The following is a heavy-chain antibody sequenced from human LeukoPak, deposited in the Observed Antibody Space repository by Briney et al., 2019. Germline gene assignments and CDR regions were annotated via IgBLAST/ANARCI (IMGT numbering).Heavy chain of an antibody. Sequence: MSSETLSLTCTVSGVSISSSYWSWIRQPPGKGLEWIGYIYHSGSTYYNPSLKSRVTISVDRSKNQFSLKLSSVTAADTAVYYCARAPFLEWLGAFDIWGQGTMVTVSS. V-gene: IGHV4-59*12. J-gene: IGHJ3*02. CDR3: ARAPFLEWLGAFDI. D-gene: IGHD3-3*01. CDR1: GVSISSSY. CDR2: IYHSGST.